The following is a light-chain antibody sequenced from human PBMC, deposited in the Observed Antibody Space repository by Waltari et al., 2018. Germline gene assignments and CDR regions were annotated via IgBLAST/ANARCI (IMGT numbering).Light chain of an antibody. CDR2: GAS. V-gene: IGKV3-20*01. J-gene: IGKJ1*01. Sequence: ALSCRTSESVTRALAWYQQKPGQAPRLLIYGASNRATGIPDRFSGSGSGTDFSLTISSLEPEDFAVYYCQHYLRLPVTFGQGTKVEVK. CDR1: ESVTRA. CDR3: QHYLRLPVT.